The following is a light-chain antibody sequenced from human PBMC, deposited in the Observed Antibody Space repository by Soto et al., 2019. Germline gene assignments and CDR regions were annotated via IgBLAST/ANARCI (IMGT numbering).Light chain of an antibody. J-gene: IGKJ2*01. CDR2: GAS. V-gene: IGKV3-20*01. CDR3: QHFGNSLYT. CDR1: QSVSSN. Sequence: EIVLTQSPVTLSLYPLERSSLSFRASQSVSSNLAWYQQKPGQAPRLLIYGASSRATGIPDRFSGSGSGTDFTLTISRLEPEDFAVYYCQHFGNSLYTFGQGTKVDIK.